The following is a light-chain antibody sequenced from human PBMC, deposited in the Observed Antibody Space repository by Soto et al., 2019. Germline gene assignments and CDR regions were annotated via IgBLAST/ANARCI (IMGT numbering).Light chain of an antibody. CDR3: QQRSNWPLT. Sequence: EIVLTQSPDTLSFSSWERATLSVWASQSVSSYLAWYQQKPGQAPRLLIYDASNRATGIPARFSGSGSGTDFTLTISSLEPEDFAVYYCQQRSNWPLTFGGGTKVDNK. J-gene: IGKJ4*01. CDR2: DAS. CDR1: QSVSSY. V-gene: IGKV3-11*01.